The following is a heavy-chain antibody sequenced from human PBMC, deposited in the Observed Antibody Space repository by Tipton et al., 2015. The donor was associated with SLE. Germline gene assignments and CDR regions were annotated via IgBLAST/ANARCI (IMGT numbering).Heavy chain of an antibody. CDR1: GVSISSYY. J-gene: IGHJ6*03. Sequence: TLSLTCTVSGVSISSYYWSWIRQSPAKGLEWIGQIYYSGSTYYNPSLKTRVTMSVDRSRTQFSLNLSSVTAADTAVYYCAKGRDFVGGDYMDVWGKGTTVTVSS. CDR2: IYYSGST. D-gene: IGHD2-15*01. CDR3: AKGRDFVGGDYMDV. V-gene: IGHV4-59*01.